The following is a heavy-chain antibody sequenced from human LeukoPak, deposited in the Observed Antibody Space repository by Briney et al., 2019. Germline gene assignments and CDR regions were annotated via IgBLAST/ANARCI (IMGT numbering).Heavy chain of an antibody. CDR2: IYYSGST. J-gene: IGHJ4*02. CDR3: ARSSSGWYSDY. D-gene: IGHD6-19*01. V-gene: IGHV4-59*08. Sequence: SETLSLTCTVSGGSISSYYWSWIRQPPGKGLEWIGYIYYSGSTNYNPSLKSRVTISVDTSKNQFSLKLSSVTAADTAVYYCARSSSGWYSDYWGQGTLVTVSS. CDR1: GGSISSYY.